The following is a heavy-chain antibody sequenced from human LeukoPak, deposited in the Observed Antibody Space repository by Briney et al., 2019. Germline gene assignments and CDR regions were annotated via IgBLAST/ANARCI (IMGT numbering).Heavy chain of an antibody. V-gene: IGHV4-34*01. D-gene: IGHD3-22*01. J-gene: IGHJ6*04. CDR2: INHSGST. CDR3: ARGRLRYYDSSGYYSRPLDV. CDR1: GGSFSGYY. Sequence: PSENLSLTCAVYGGSFSGYYWSWIRQPPGKGLEWIGEINHSGSTNYNPSLKSRVTISVDSSKNQFSLKLSSVTAADTAVYYCARGRLRYYDSSGYYSRPLDVWGKGTTVTVSS.